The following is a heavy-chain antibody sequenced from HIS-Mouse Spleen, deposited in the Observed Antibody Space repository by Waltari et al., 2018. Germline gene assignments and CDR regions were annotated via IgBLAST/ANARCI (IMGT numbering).Heavy chain of an antibody. D-gene: IGHD4-4*01. CDR2: MNPNKGNT. CDR3: ARGHDYSNYFDY. V-gene: IGHV1-8*01. CDR1: GYTFTSYD. Sequence: QVQLVQSGAEVKNPGASVKVSCKASGYTFTSYDINWVRQATGQGLEWMGWMNPNKGNTGYAQKFQGRVTMTRNTSISTAYMELSSLRSEDTAVYYCARGHDYSNYFDYWGQGTLVTVSS. J-gene: IGHJ4*02.